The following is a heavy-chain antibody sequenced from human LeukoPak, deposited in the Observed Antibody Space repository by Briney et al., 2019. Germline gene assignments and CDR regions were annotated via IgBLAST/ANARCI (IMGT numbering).Heavy chain of an antibody. J-gene: IGHJ3*02. CDR1: GFSFTNSA. CDR2: VVVGSGNT. V-gene: IGHV1-58*01. Sequence: SVKVSCKASGFSFTNSAVQWVRQARGQRLEWIGWVVVGSGNTNYAQKFQERVTITRDRSTSTAYLELSSLRSEDTAVYYCAADSRQLQPHDAFDIWGQGTMVTVSS. D-gene: IGHD1-1*01. CDR3: AADSRQLQPHDAFDI.